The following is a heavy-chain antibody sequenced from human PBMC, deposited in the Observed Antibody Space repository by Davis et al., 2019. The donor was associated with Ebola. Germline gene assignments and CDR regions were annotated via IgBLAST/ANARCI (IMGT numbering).Heavy chain of an antibody. CDR2: IDPSDSYT. J-gene: IGHJ4*02. CDR3: ASDSSSWYGFYVY. D-gene: IGHD6-13*01. CDR1: GYSFTSYW. Sequence: KVSCKGSGYSFTSYWISWVRQMPGKGLEWMGRIDPSDSYTNYSPSFQGHVTISADKSISTAYLQWSSLKASDTVMYYCASDSSSWYGFYVYWGQGTLVTVSS. V-gene: IGHV5-10-1*01.